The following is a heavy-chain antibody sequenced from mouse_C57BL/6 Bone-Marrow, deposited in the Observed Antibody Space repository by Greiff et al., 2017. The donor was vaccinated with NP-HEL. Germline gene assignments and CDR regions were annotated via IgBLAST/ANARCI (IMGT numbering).Heavy chain of an antibody. D-gene: IGHD1-1*01. CDR1: GYTFTDYE. V-gene: IGHV1-15*01. Sequence: VQLQQSGAELVRPGASVTLSCKASGYTFTDYEMHWVKQTPVHGLEWIGAIDPETGGTAYNQKFKGKAILTADKSSSTAYMELRSLTSEDSAVYYCTVITTVVAPPAWFAYWGQGTLVTVSA. J-gene: IGHJ3*01. CDR2: IDPETGGT. CDR3: TVITTVVAPPAWFAY.